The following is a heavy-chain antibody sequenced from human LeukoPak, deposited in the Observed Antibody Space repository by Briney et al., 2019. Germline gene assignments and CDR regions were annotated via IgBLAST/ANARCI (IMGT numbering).Heavy chain of an antibody. D-gene: IGHD3-10*01. J-gene: IGHJ4*02. CDR3: AREGSHRLLWFGEPFDY. CDR2: IHYSGST. Sequence: PSETLSLTCTVSGGSISSSSYYWGWIRQPPGKGLEWIGSIHYSGSTYYNPSLKSRVTISVDTSKNQFSLKLSSVTAADTAVYYCAREGSHRLLWFGEPFDYWGQGTLVTVSS. V-gene: IGHV4-39*07. CDR1: GGSISSSSYY.